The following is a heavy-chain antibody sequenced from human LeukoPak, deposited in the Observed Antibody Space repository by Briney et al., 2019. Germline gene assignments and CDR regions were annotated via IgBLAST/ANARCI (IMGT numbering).Heavy chain of an antibody. Sequence: SETLSLTCAVSGGSISSGGYSWIWIRQPPGKGLEWIGYIYHSGSTYYNPSLRSRVTISVDRSKNQFSLKLSSVTAADTAVYYCARASADCSGGSCYLDYWGQGTLVTVSS. V-gene: IGHV4-30-2*01. CDR2: IYHSGST. CDR1: GGSISSGGYS. D-gene: IGHD2-15*01. CDR3: ARASADCSGGSCYLDY. J-gene: IGHJ4*02.